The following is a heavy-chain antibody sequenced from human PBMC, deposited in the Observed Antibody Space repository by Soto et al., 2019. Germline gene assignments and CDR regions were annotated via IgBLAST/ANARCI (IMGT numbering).Heavy chain of an antibody. CDR2: TYYRSKWYH. Sequence: SQTLSLTCAISGDSVSSNSAAGNWIRQSPSRGLEWLGRTYYRSKWYHGYAVSVKSRITINPDTSKNQFSLQLSSVTPEDTGVYYCTGKSVAGAIDYWVQGTPVTVSS. J-gene: IGHJ4*02. D-gene: IGHD6-19*01. V-gene: IGHV6-1*01. CDR3: TGKSVAGAIDY. CDR1: GDSVSSNSAA.